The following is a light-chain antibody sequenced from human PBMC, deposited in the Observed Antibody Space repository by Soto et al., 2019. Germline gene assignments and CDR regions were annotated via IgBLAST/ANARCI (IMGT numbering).Light chain of an antibody. CDR2: EVS. V-gene: IGLV2-14*01. Sequence: ALTQPASVSGSPGQSITISCTGTSSDVGGYEYVSWYQHHPGKAPKLMIYEVSNRPSGVSHRFSGSKSGNTASLTISGLQAEDEADYYCSSYTTANTYVFGTGTKLTVL. CDR3: SSYTTANTYV. J-gene: IGLJ1*01. CDR1: SSDVGGYEY.